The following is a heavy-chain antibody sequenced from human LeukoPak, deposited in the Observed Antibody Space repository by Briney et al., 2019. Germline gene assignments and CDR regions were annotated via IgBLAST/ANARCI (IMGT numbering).Heavy chain of an antibody. Sequence: PGGSLRLSCAASGFTFSSYWMSWVRQAPGKGLEWVANIKQDGSEKYYVDSVKGRFTISRDNAKNSLYLQMNSPRAEDTAVYYCATGYDTISPPRYWGQGTLVTVSS. D-gene: IGHD3-9*01. J-gene: IGHJ4*02. CDR2: IKQDGSEK. CDR3: ATGYDTISPPRY. V-gene: IGHV3-7*01. CDR1: GFTFSSYW.